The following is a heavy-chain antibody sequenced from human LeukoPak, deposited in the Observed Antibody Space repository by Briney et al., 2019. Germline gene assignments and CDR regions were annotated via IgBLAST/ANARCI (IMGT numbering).Heavy chain of an antibody. CDR3: ARGNYYVDY. CDR1: GYTFTNYA. Sequence: GASVKVSCKASGYTFTNYAMNWVRQAPGQGLEWMGWIDTNTGNPTYAQDFTGRFVFSLDTSVSTAYLQISSLKTEDTAVYYCARGNYYVDYWGQGTLVTVSS. CDR2: IDTNTGNP. V-gene: IGHV7-4-1*02. D-gene: IGHD3-10*01. J-gene: IGHJ4*02.